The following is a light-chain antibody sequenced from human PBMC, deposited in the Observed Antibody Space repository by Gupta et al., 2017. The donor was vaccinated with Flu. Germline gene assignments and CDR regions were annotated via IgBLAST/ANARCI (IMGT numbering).Light chain of an antibody. CDR2: NNN. Sequence: QSVLTQPPPASGTPGQRVTTSCSGSRFNIGSNTVNWYQQLPGTAPQLLIYNNNQRPSGVPDRFSGSKSGTSASLAISGLQSEDEADYYCAAWDDSLNGVVFGGGTKLTV. CDR1: RFNIGSNT. J-gene: IGLJ2*01. V-gene: IGLV1-44*01. CDR3: AAWDDSLNGVV.